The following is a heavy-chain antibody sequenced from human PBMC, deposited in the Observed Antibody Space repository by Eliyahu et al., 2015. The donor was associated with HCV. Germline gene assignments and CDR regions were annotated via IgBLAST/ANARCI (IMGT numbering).Heavy chain of an antibody. CDR1: XFXFXSXA. J-gene: IGHJ5*02. D-gene: IGHD4-17*01. Sequence: EVQLLESGGGLVQPGGSLXLSCAASXFXFXSXAMSWVRQAPGKGLEWXSAISGSGGSTYXADSVKGRFTISRDNYKNTLYLQMNSLRAEDTAVYYCAKDHYGDYAVEWFDPWGQGTLVTVSS. CDR2: ISGSGGST. CDR3: AKDHYGDYAVEWFDP. V-gene: IGHV3-23*01.